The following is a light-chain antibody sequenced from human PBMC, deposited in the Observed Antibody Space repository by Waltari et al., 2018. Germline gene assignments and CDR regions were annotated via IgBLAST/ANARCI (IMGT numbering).Light chain of an antibody. Sequence: EIVLTQSPATLSLSPGERATLSCRASQSVGSYLDWYQQRPGQAPRLLIYDASSRATDIPAMFSCSWSGTNFTLTINSLEPEDFAIYYCQQRSNWQGLTFGGGTRVEIK. CDR1: QSVGSY. J-gene: IGKJ4*01. CDR2: DAS. CDR3: QQRSNWQGLT. V-gene: IGKV3-11*01.